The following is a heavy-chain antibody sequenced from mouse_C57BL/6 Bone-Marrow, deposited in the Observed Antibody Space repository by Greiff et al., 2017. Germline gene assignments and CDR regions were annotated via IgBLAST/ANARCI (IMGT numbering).Heavy chain of an antibody. V-gene: IGHV1-50*01. CDR2: IDPSDSYT. CDR3: AREGTTVPWYFDV. Sequence: QVQLQQPGAELVKPGASVKLSCKASGYTFTSYWMQWVKQRPGQGLEWIGEIDPSDSYTNYKPKFKGKATLTVDTSPSTAYMQLSSLTSEDSAGYYCAREGTTVPWYFDVWGTGTTVTVSS. J-gene: IGHJ1*03. CDR1: GYTFTSYW. D-gene: IGHD1-1*01.